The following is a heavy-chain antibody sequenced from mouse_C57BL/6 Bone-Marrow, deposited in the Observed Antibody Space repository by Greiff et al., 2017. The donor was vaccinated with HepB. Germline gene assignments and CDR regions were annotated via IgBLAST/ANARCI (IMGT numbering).Heavy chain of an antibody. CDR3: ARSPPSTVVATDYAMDY. D-gene: IGHD1-1*01. Sequence: QVTLKESGPGILQSSQTLSLTCSFSGFSLSTSGMGVSWIRQPSGKGLEWLAHIYWDDDKRYNPSLKSRLTISKDTSRNQVFLKITSVDTADTATYYCARSPPSTVVATDYAMDYWGQGTSVTVSS. CDR1: GFSLSTSGMG. CDR2: IYWDDDK. V-gene: IGHV8-12*01. J-gene: IGHJ4*01.